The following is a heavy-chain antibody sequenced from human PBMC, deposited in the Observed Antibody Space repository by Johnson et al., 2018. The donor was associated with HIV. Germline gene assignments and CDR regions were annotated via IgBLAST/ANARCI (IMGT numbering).Heavy chain of an antibody. V-gene: IGHV3-30-3*01. CDR3: AREVYAHDAFDG. J-gene: IGHJ3*01. CDR2: ISYDGINK. Sequence: QVQLVESGGGVVQPGRSLRLSCAATGFTFNSYAMHWVRQAPGKGLEWVAVISYDGINKYYADSVKGRFTISRDNSKKTLYLQMNSLRPEDTAVYYCAREVYAHDAFDGWGQGTLVTVSS. CDR1: GFTFNSYA. D-gene: IGHD3-16*01.